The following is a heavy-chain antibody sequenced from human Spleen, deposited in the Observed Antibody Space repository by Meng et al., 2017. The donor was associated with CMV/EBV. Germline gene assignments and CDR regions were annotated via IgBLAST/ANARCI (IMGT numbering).Heavy chain of an antibody. CDR1: GGSFSGYY. D-gene: IGHD1-26*01. J-gene: IGHJ5*02. Sequence: TCVVYGGSFSGYYWSWIRQPPGKGLEWIGEINHSGSTNYNPSLKSRVTISVDTSKNQFSLKLSSVTAADTAVYYCARRQLLSFIWFDPWGQGTLVTVSS. CDR3: ARRQLLSFIWFDP. V-gene: IGHV4-34*01. CDR2: INHSGST.